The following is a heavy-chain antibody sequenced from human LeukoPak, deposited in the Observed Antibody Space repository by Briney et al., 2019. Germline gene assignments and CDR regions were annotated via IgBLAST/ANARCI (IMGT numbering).Heavy chain of an antibody. Sequence: GESLKISCKGLGYSSSYYWIGWVRQMPGKGLEWMGIIYLGDSDTRYSPSFQGQITFSVDKSINTAYLQWSSLKASDTAMYYCARFEVNYEDNRSFYYFDYWGQGTLVTVSS. CDR3: ARFEVNYEDNRSFYYFDY. V-gene: IGHV5-51*01. J-gene: IGHJ4*02. D-gene: IGHD2/OR15-2a*01. CDR1: GYSSSYYW. CDR2: IYLGDSDT.